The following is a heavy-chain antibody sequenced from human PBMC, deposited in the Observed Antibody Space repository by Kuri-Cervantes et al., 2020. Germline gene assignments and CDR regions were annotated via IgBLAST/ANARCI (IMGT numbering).Heavy chain of an antibody. D-gene: IGHD2-2*01. Sequence: SVKVSCKASGGTFSSYAISWVRQAPGQGLEWMGGIIPIFGTANYAQKFQGRVTITADESTSTAYMELSSQRSEDTAVYYCARPSYCSSTSCLPGAFDIWGQGTMVTVSS. J-gene: IGHJ3*02. V-gene: IGHV1-69*13. CDR1: GGTFSSYA. CDR3: ARPSYCSSTSCLPGAFDI. CDR2: IIPIFGTA.